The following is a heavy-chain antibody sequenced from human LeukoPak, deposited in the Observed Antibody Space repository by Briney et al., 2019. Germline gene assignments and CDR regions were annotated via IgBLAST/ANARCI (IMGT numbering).Heavy chain of an antibody. CDR1: GGSISSGGFY. V-gene: IGHV4-61*08. Sequence: PSETLSLTCTVSGGSISSGGFYWSWIRQHPGKGLEWIGYTYYSGSTNYNPSLKSRVTTSVDTSKNQLSLKLSSVTAADTAVYYCARVIGYCSSTSCFGYFDYWGQGTLVTVSS. J-gene: IGHJ4*02. CDR2: TYYSGST. D-gene: IGHD2-2*01. CDR3: ARVIGYCSSTSCFGYFDY.